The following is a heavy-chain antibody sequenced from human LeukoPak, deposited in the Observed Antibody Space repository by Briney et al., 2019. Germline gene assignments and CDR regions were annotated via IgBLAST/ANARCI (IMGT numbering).Heavy chain of an antibody. CDR2: ISYDGSNK. CDR3: AREEVAAVYYYYYGMDF. J-gene: IGHJ6*02. D-gene: IGHD2-15*01. CDR1: GFTFSSYA. Sequence: PGGSLRLSCAASGFTFSSYAMHWVRQAPGKGLEWEAVISYDGSNKYYADSVKGRFTISRDNSKNTLYLQMNSLRAEDTAVYYCAREEVAAVYYYYYGMDFWGQGTTVTVSS. V-gene: IGHV3-30-3*01.